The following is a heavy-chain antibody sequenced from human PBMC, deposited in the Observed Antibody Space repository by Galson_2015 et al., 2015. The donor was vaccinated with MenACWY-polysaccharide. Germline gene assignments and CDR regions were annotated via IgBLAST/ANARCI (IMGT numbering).Heavy chain of an antibody. Sequence: SLRLSCAASGFTFSDHYMDWVRQAPGKGLEWVGRTRNKANSYTTEYAASVKGRFTISRDDSKNSLYLQMNSLRTEDTAVYYCARVRYSGSYYADWGQGTLVTVSS. J-gene: IGHJ4*02. D-gene: IGHD1-26*01. V-gene: IGHV3-72*01. CDR3: ARVRYSGSYYAD. CDR1: GFTFSDHY. CDR2: TRNKANSYTT.